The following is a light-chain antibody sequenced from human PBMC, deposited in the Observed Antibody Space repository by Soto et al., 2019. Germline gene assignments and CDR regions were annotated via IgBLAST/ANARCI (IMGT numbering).Light chain of an antibody. V-gene: IGLV2-14*03. CDR1: SGDVGFYDF. Sequence: QSALTQPASMSGSPGQSITISCTGTSGDVGFYDFVSWYQQHPGKVPRLIIYGVTKRPSGVSHRFSGSKSGNTDSLTISGLQVEDEADYSCASYTGSSTYVFGGGTKLTVL. CDR2: GVT. J-gene: IGLJ3*02. CDR3: ASYTGSSTYV.